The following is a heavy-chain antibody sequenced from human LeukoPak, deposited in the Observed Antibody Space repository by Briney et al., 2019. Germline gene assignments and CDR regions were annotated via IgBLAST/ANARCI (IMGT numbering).Heavy chain of an antibody. D-gene: IGHD2-15*01. J-gene: IGHJ4*02. CDR1: GYTFTSYD. CDR3: ARRHGRCSDGSCYYPDY. Sequence: ASVKVSCKASGYTFTSYDINWVRHATGQGLESMGWMNPNSGNTGYAQKFQGRVTMTRNSSITTAYMELSSLRSEDTAVYYCARRHGRCSDGSCYYPDYWGQGTLVTVSS. CDR2: MNPNSGNT. V-gene: IGHV1-8*01.